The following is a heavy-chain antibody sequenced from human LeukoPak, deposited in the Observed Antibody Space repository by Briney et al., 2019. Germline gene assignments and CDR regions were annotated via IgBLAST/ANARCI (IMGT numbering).Heavy chain of an antibody. D-gene: IGHD3-22*01. CDR1: GDSLSNDNYY. CDR2: VYCSGST. V-gene: IGHV4-39*01. Sequence: PSETLSLTCIVSGDSLSNDNYYWGWIRQPPGKGLEWIGSVYCSGSTYYNPSLKSRITMSVDTSKSQFSLNLSSVTAADTAVYYCARHVHHSSGFEYYFDYWGQGTLVTVSS. J-gene: IGHJ4*02. CDR3: ARHVHHSSGFEYYFDY.